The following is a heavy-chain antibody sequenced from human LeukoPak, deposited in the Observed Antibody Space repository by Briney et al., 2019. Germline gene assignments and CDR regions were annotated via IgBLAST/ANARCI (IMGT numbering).Heavy chain of an antibody. D-gene: IGHD2-21*01. Sequence: GGSLRLSCAASGFTFSSYGMHWVRQAPGKGLEWVAFIRYDGSNKYYADSVKGRFTISRDNSKSTLYLQMNSPTAEDTAVYYCARSPPSCRGNCYSTFDYWGQGTLVSVSS. V-gene: IGHV3-30*02. CDR3: ARSPPSCRGNCYSTFDY. J-gene: IGHJ4*02. CDR2: IRYDGSNK. CDR1: GFTFSSYG.